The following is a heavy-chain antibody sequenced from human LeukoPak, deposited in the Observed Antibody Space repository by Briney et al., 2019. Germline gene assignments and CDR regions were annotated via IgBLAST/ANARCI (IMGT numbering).Heavy chain of an antibody. J-gene: IGHJ4*02. CDR3: TAEKNGSPHY. D-gene: IGHD2-8*01. V-gene: IGHV4-39*07. CDR2: IYYTGST. Sequence: SETLSLTCTVSRGSVSSSTYYWSWVRQPPGKGLEWIASIYYTGSTYYNPSLKSRVTISLYMSKNEFFLTMTSVTAADTAVYFCTAEKNGSPHYWGQGTQVTVSS. CDR1: RGSVSSSTYY.